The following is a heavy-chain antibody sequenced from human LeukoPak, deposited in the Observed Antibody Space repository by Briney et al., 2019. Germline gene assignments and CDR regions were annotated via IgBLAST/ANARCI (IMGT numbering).Heavy chain of an antibody. Sequence: SETLSLTCTVAGGSTSPFYWSWIRQPPGKGLEWIGYVDYRGTTNFNPALKSRVTISVDTSKSQFSLRATSVTAADTAMYYCSRSPDSSDYYFYIDYWGQGTLVPVSS. CDR1: GGSTSPFY. CDR3: SRSPDSSDYYFYIDY. V-gene: IGHV4-59*08. D-gene: IGHD3-22*01. J-gene: IGHJ4*01. CDR2: VDYRGTT.